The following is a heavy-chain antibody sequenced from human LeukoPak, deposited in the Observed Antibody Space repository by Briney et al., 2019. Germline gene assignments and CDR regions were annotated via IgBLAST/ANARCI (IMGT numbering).Heavy chain of an antibody. CDR2: IDEDGSTT. CDR1: GFTFSSNW. Sequence: GSLRLSCAASGFTFSSNWMHWVRQAPGKGLVWVSRIDEDGSTTNYADSVKGRSTIFRVNAKNTLYLQMNSLRAEDTAVYYCVRDLGGRSGHWGQGTLVTVSS. CDR3: VRDLGGRSGH. V-gene: IGHV3-74*01. J-gene: IGHJ4*02. D-gene: IGHD1-26*01.